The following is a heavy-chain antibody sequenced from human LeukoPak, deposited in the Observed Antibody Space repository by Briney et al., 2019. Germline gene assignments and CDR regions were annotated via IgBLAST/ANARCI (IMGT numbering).Heavy chain of an antibody. CDR1: GGSISSHY. J-gene: IGHJ5*02. Sequence: SETLSLTCTVSGGSISSHYWSWIRQPPGKGLEWIGYIYYSGSTNYNPSLKSRVTISVDTSKNQFSLKLSSVTAADTAVYCCARAVSRNWFDPWGQGTLVTVSS. V-gene: IGHV4-59*11. D-gene: IGHD3-16*01. CDR3: ARAVSRNWFDP. CDR2: IYYSGST.